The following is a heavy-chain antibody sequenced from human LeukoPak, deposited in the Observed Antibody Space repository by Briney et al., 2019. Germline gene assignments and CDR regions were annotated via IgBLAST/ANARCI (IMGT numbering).Heavy chain of an antibody. V-gene: IGHV1-2*02. CDR1: GYTLTDYY. Sequence: GASVKVSCKATGYTLTDYYMHWVRQAPGQGLEWMGWINPNSGGTNYAQKFQGRVTMTRDTSISTAYMELSRLRSDDTAVYYCARVTGGLVVPAAIFDGVAFDIWGQGTMVTVSS. J-gene: IGHJ3*02. D-gene: IGHD2-2*01. CDR2: INPNSGGT. CDR3: ARVTGGLVVPAAIFDGVAFDI.